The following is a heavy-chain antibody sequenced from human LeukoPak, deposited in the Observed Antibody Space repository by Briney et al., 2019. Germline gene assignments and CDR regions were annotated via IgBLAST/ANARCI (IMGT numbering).Heavy chain of an antibody. CDR2: INPNSSGT. J-gene: IGHJ6*02. D-gene: IGHD7-27*01. V-gene: IGHV1-2*02. CDR3: ARDHWGIVENGYDYFYYDMDV. Sequence: ASVKVSCKTSGYTFTGYYMHWVRQAPGQGLEWMGWINPNSSGTNYVQKFQGRVTMTRDTSISTAYMELSSLRSEDTAVYYCARDHWGIVENGYDYFYYDMDVWGQGTTVTVSS. CDR1: GYTFTGYY.